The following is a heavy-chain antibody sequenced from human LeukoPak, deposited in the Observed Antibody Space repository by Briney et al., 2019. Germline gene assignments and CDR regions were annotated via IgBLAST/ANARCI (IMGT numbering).Heavy chain of an antibody. V-gene: IGHV4-34*01. CDR1: GFTFSSYA. Sequence: GSLRLSCAASGFTFSSYAMSWIRQPPGKGLEWIGEINHSGSTNYNPSLKSRVTISVDTSKNQFSLKLSSVTAADTAVYYCARGQAPHLNCSSTSCPHSGVDYWGQGTLVTVSS. CDR2: INHSGST. J-gene: IGHJ4*02. CDR3: ARGQAPHLNCSSTSCPHSGVDY. D-gene: IGHD2-2*01.